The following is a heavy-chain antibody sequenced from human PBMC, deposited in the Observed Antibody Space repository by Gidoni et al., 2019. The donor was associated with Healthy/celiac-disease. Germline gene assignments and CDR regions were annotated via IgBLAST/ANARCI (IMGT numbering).Heavy chain of an antibody. CDR1: GFTFSGYA. J-gene: IGHJ4*02. Sequence: EVQLLESGGGLVQPGGSVRLSCAASGFTFSGYARSWVRQAPGKGLELVSAISGSGGSTYYADSVKGRFTISRDNSKNTLYLQMNSLRAEDTAVYYCAKDGGVYDFCSGYHPSAFDYWGQGTLVTVSS. V-gene: IGHV3-23*01. D-gene: IGHD3-3*01. CDR2: ISGSGGST. CDR3: AKDGGVYDFCSGYHPSAFDY.